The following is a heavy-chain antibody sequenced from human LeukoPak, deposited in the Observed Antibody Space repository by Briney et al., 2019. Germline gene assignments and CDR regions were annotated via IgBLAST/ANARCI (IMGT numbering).Heavy chain of an antibody. J-gene: IGHJ6*02. CDR3: ASQYSSSWFQSYYYGMDV. CDR2: MNPKKGNT. Sequence: RGTVTVSCTASGYTFSSYDINSVRQASGQGLEWMGWMNPKKGNTGYAQKFQGRVTMTRNTSISTAYMELSSLRSEDTAVYYCASQYSSSWFQSYYYGMDVWGQGTTVTVSS. V-gene: IGHV1-8*01. CDR1: GYTFSSYD. D-gene: IGHD6-13*01.